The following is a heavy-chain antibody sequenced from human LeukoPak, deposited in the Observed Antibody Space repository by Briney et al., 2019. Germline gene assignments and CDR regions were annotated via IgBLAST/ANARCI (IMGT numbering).Heavy chain of an antibody. Sequence: ASVKVSCKASGGTFSSYAISWVRQAPGQGLEWMGGIIPIFGTANYAQKFQGRVTMTRDTSISTAYMELSRLRSDDTAVYYCARAAQPYGSGSYAFDIWGQGTMVTVSS. D-gene: IGHD3-10*01. J-gene: IGHJ3*02. V-gene: IGHV1-69*05. CDR1: GGTFSSYA. CDR3: ARAAQPYGSGSYAFDI. CDR2: IIPIFGTA.